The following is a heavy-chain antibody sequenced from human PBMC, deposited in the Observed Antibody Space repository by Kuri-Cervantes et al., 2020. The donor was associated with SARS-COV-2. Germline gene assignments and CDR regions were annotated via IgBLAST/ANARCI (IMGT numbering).Heavy chain of an antibody. CDR1: GFTCSSYA. CDR3: AKKGVGSSTSTVYYYYYMDV. J-gene: IGHJ6*03. D-gene: IGHD2-2*01. V-gene: IGHV3-23*01. Sequence: GGSLRLSCAASGFTCSSYAMSWVRQAPGKGLDWVSAISGSGGSTYYADSVKGRFTISRDNSKNTLYLQMNSLRAEDTAVYYCAKKGVGSSTSTVYYYYYMDVWGKGPTVTVSS. CDR2: ISGSGGST.